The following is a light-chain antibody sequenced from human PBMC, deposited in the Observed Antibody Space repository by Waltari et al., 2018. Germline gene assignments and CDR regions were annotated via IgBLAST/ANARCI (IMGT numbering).Light chain of an antibody. V-gene: IGLV2-23*01. CDR1: SNTFGNYYL. Sequence: QSALTQPASVSGSPGQSITIPCTGGSNTFGNYYLISCYQQHPVKAPTLVIFEGSKRPSGVSDRFSGSHSDNSASLTISGLQAEDEADYYCCSYGGRTTIFGGGTRLTVL. CDR2: EGS. CDR3: CSYGGRTTI. J-gene: IGLJ2*01.